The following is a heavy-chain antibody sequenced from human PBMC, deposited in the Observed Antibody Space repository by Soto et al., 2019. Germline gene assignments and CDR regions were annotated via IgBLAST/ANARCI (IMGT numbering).Heavy chain of an antibody. D-gene: IGHD3-22*01. CDR1: GFTFSSYW. V-gene: IGHV3-7*03. CDR2: IKQDETEK. CDR3: ARGDYFDRRFDY. J-gene: IGHJ4*02. Sequence: QPGGSLRLSCAASGFTFSSYWMNWVRQAPGRGLEWVADIKQDETEKYYVDSVKGRFTISRDNAKNSLYLQMDSLRAEDTAVYYCARGDYFDRRFDYWGQGTLVTVSS.